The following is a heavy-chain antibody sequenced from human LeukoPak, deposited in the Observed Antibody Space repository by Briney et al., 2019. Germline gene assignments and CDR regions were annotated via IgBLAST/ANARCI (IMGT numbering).Heavy chain of an antibody. CDR3: ARAYYYDSSGYFYFDY. D-gene: IGHD3-22*01. Sequence: GESLKISCKGSGYSFTSFWIGWVRQMPGKGLEWMGIIYPGDSDTRYSPSFQGQVTISADKSISTAYLQWSSLKASDTAMYYCARAYYYDSSGYFYFDYWGQGTLVTVSS. V-gene: IGHV5-51*01. CDR1: GYSFTSFW. J-gene: IGHJ4*02. CDR2: IYPGDSDT.